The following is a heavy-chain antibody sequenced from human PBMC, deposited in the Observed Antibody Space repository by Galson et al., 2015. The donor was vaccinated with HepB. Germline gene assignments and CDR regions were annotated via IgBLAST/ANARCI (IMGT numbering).Heavy chain of an antibody. CDR1: GYTFTGYY. CDR2: INPNSGGT. CDR3: ARIAAAGGDVEDY. D-gene: IGHD6-13*01. Sequence: SVKVSCKASGYTFTGYYMHWVRQAPGQGLEWMGWINPNSGGTNYAQKFQGRVTMTRDTSISTAYMELSRLRSDDTAVYYCARIAAAGGDVEDYWGQGTLVTVSS. V-gene: IGHV1-2*02. J-gene: IGHJ4*02.